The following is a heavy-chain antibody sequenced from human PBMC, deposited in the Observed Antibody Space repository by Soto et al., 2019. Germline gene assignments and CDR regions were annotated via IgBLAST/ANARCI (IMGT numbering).Heavy chain of an antibody. D-gene: IGHD3-3*01. CDR3: ARDYDFWSGPSGFDP. CDR1: GFTFSSYG. CDR2: IWYDGSNK. V-gene: IGHV3-33*01. Sequence: GGSLRLSCAASGFTFSSYGMHWVRQAPGKGLEWVAVIWYDGSNKYYADSVKGRFTISRDNSKNTLYLQMNSLRAEDTAVYYCARDYDFWSGPSGFDPWGQGTLVTVSS. J-gene: IGHJ5*02.